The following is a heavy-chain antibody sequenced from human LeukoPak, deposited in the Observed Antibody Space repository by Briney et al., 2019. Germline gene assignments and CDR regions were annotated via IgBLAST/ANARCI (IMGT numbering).Heavy chain of an antibody. CDR1: EFTFSSYA. Sequence: GGSLRLSCAASEFTFSSYAMHWVRQAPGKGLEWVAVISYDGSNKYYADSVKGRFTISRDNSKNTLYLQMNSLRAEDTAVYYCEAVAADFDYWGQGTLVTVSS. V-gene: IGHV3-30-3*01. CDR2: ISYDGSNK. D-gene: IGHD6-19*01. CDR3: EAVAADFDY. J-gene: IGHJ4*02.